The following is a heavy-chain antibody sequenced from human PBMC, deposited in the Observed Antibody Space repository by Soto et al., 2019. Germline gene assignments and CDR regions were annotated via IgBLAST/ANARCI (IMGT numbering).Heavy chain of an antibody. CDR3: ARTYYYNSAVINWFDP. V-gene: IGHV1-8*01. Sequence: ASVKVSCKASGYTFINYDIAWVRQATGQGLEWMGWMNPNSGNTGYAQKFQGRVTMTRNTSISTAYMELSSLRSEDTAVFYCARTYYYNSAVINWFDPWGQGTLVTVSS. D-gene: IGHD3-10*01. CDR2: MNPNSGNT. J-gene: IGHJ5*02. CDR1: GYTFINYD.